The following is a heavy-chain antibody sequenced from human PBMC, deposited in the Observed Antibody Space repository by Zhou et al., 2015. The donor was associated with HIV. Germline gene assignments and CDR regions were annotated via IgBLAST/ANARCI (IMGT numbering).Heavy chain of an antibody. CDR1: GGTFSSYT. D-gene: IGHD3-22*01. J-gene: IGHJ4*02. CDR3: ARGDDSSGYLDY. V-gene: IGHV1-69*02. CDR2: IIPILGIA. Sequence: QVQLVQSGAEVKKPGSSVKVSCKASGGTFSSYTISWVRQAPGQGLEWMGRIIPILGIANYAQKFQGRVTITADKSTSTAYMELSSLRSEDTAVYYCARGDDSSGYLDYWGQGTLVTVSS.